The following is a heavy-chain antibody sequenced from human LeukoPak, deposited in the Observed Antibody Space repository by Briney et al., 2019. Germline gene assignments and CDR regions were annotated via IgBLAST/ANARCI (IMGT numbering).Heavy chain of an antibody. D-gene: IGHD2-2*02. V-gene: IGHV3-48*04. CDR1: GFTFSSYS. J-gene: IGHJ4*02. Sequence: GGSLRLSCAASGFTFSSYSMNWVRQAPGKGLEWVSYISSSGSTIYYADSVKGRFTISRDNAKNSLYLQMNSLRAEDTAVYYCARVDNRRQLLYFGYWGQGTLVTVSS. CDR2: ISSSGSTI. CDR3: ARVDNRRQLLYFGY.